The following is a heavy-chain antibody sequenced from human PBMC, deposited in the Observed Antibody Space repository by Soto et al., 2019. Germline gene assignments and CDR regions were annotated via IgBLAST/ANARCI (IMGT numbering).Heavy chain of an antibody. CDR2: IIPILGIA. V-gene: IGHV1-69*02. D-gene: IGHD3-22*01. CDR3: PTPSYDSSGYLYY. CDR1: GGTFSSYT. J-gene: IGHJ4*02. Sequence: QVQLVQSGAEVKKPGSSVKVSCKASGGTFSSYTISWVRQAPGQGLEWMGRIIPILGIANYAQKFQGRVMSTRAKATSAAYTGLRSGRSEDTAVYDCPTPSYDSSGYLYYGGQGTLVTFSS.